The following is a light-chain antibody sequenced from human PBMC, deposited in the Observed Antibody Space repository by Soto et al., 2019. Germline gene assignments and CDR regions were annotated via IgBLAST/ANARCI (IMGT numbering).Light chain of an antibody. CDR3: SSYTTNILL. J-gene: IGLJ2*01. CDR1: SSDVGGYNY. CDR2: EVT. Sequence: QSVLTQPASVSGSPGQSITISCTGTSSDVGGYNYVSWYQQHPGKAPKLIIYEVTNRPSGVSDRFSGSKSGNTASLTISGLQAEDEADYYCSSYTTNILLFGGGTKLTVL. V-gene: IGLV2-14*01.